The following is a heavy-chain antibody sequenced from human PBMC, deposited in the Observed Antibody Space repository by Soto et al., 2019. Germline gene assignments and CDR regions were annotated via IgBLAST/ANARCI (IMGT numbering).Heavy chain of an antibody. CDR3: ASSPVTGIYYAMDV. CDR2: IYYTGST. Sequence: SETLSLTCTVSGGSISSGGYYWSWIRQHPGKGLEWVGNIYYTGSTHYDPSLKSRITISLDTSKNQISLKLSSVTAADTAVYYCASSPVTGIYYAMDVWGQGTTVTVSS. CDR1: GGSISSGGYY. D-gene: IGHD6-19*01. J-gene: IGHJ6*02. V-gene: IGHV4-31*03.